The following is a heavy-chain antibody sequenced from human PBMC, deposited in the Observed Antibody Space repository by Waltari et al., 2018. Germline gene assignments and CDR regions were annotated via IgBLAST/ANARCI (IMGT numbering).Heavy chain of an antibody. CDR3: ATSDSSSLTYFDY. CDR2: INPNSGGT. CDR1: GYTFTGYY. Sequence: QVQLVQSGAEVKKPGASVKVSCKASGYTFTGYYMHWVRQAPGQGLEWMGWINPNSGGTNYAQKLQGRVTMTRDTSISTAYMELSRLRSDDTAVYYCATSDSSSLTYFDYWGQGTLVTVSS. J-gene: IGHJ4*02. D-gene: IGHD6-13*01. V-gene: IGHV1-2*02.